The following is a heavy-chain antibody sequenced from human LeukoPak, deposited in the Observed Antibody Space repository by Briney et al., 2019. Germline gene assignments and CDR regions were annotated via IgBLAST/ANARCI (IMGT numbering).Heavy chain of an antibody. Sequence: GGSLRLSCAASGFTFSSYAMHWVRQAPGKGLEWVAVISYDGSNKYYADSVKGRFTISRDNSKNTLYLQMNSLRAEDTAVYYCARDYYDSSGYCLDYWGQGTLVTVSS. D-gene: IGHD3-22*01. V-gene: IGHV3-30-3*01. CDR3: ARDYYDSSGYCLDY. CDR1: GFTFSSYA. J-gene: IGHJ4*02. CDR2: ISYDGSNK.